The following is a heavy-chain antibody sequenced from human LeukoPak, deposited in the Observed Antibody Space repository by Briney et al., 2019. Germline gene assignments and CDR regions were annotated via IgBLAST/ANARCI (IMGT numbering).Heavy chain of an antibody. J-gene: IGHJ4*02. CDR1: GFTFSSYS. CDR2: ISSSSSYI. Sequence: GGSLRLSCAASGFTFSSYSMNWVRQAPGKGLEWVSSISSSSSYIYYADSVKGRFTISRDNAKNSLYLQMNSLRVEDAAVYYCARAPVTCYPFDYWGQGTLVTVSS. V-gene: IGHV3-21*04. CDR3: ARAPVTCYPFDY. D-gene: IGHD2-15*01.